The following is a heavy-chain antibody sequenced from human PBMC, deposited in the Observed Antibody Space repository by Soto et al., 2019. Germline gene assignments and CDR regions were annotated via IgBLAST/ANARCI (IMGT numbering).Heavy chain of an antibody. Sequence: GGSLRLSCAASGFTFSSYWMSWVRQAPGKGLEWVANIKQDGSGKYYVDSVKGRFTISRDNAKNPLYLQMNSLRAEDKAVYYCARDLYGSSWYYFDYWGQGTLVTVSS. CDR3: ARDLYGSSWYYFDY. D-gene: IGHD6-13*01. J-gene: IGHJ4*02. CDR2: IKQDGSGK. CDR1: GFTFSSYW. V-gene: IGHV3-7*01.